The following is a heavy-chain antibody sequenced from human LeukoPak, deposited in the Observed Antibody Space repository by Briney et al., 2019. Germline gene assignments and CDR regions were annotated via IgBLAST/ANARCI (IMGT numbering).Heavy chain of an antibody. Sequence: GGSLRLSCAASGFTFSSYGMHWVRQAPGKGLEGWAVISYDGSNKYYADSVKGRFTISRDNSKNTLYLQMNSLRAEDTAVYYCAKDTYCSSTSCYLAFVYYYYGMDVWGKGTTVTVSS. CDR2: ISYDGSNK. CDR1: GFTFSSYG. D-gene: IGHD2-2*01. J-gene: IGHJ6*04. CDR3: AKDTYCSSTSCYLAFVYYYYGMDV. V-gene: IGHV3-30*18.